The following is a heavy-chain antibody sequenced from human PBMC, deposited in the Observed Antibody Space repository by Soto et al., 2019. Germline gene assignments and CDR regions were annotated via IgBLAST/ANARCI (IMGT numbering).Heavy chain of an antibody. V-gene: IGHV1-58*01. D-gene: IGHD3-9*01. CDR2: IVVGSGNT. J-gene: IGHJ4*02. CDR1: GFTFTSSA. CDR3: AAVINSYYDILTGPLS. Sequence: AASVKVSCKASGFTFTSSAVQWVRQARGQRLEWIGWIVVGSGNTNYAQKFQERVTITRDMSTSTAYMELSSLRSEDTAVYYCAAVINSYYDILTGPLSWGQGTLVTVSS.